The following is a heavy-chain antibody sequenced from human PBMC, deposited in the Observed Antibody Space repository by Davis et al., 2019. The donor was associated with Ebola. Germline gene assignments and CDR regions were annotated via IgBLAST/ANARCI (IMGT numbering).Heavy chain of an antibody. CDR3: AKAGYYFDSSGYFDY. Sequence: GGSLRLSCAVSGFTVSSNYMSWVRQAPGKGLEWVSVIYGGGSTYYADSVKGRFTISRDNSKDTLYLQMNSLRADDTAVYYCAKAGYYFDSSGYFDYWGQGTLVTVSS. CDR2: IYGGGST. J-gene: IGHJ4*02. CDR1: GFTVSSNY. D-gene: IGHD3-22*01. V-gene: IGHV3-53*01.